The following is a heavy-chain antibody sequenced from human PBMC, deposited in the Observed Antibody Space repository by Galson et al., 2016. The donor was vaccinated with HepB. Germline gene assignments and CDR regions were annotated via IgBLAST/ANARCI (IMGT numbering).Heavy chain of an antibody. CDR2: IKDSGST. CDR1: GGSFSDHY. J-gene: IGHJ3*01. CDR3: AREKVATGTTAFDV. D-gene: IGHD1-7*01. Sequence: SETLSLTCAVYGGSFSDHYWSWIRQPPGKGLEWIGEIKDSGSTNYNPSLKSRVTISVDTSKHQLSLKLSSVTAADTAVYYCAREKVATGTTAFDVWGQGTMVTVSS. V-gene: IGHV4-34*01.